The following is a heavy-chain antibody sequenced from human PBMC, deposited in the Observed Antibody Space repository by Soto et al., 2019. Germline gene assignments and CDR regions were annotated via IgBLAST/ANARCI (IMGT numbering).Heavy chain of an antibody. CDR2: INHSGST. CDR3: ARAYGRLRYCSSTSCNHNWFDP. D-gene: IGHD2-2*01. Sequence: PSETLSLTSTFSGGSVRSGSYYWSWIRQPPGKGLEWIGEINHSGSTNYNPSLKSRVTISVDTSKNQFSLKLSSVTAADTAVYYCARAYGRLRYCSSTSCNHNWFDPWGQGTLVTVSS. V-gene: IGHV4-39*07. J-gene: IGHJ5*02. CDR1: GGSVRSGSYY.